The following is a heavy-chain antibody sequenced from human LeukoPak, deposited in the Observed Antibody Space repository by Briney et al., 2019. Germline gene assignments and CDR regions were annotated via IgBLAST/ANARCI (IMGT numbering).Heavy chain of an antibody. CDR3: AKTMGRGGATFYDFDY. CDR1: GFTFSSYG. D-gene: IGHD2/OR15-2a*01. V-gene: IGHV3-33*06. J-gene: IGHJ4*02. CDR2: IWYDGSNK. Sequence: GGSLRLSCAASGFTFSSYGMHWVREAPGKGREWGAVIWYDGSNKYYADSVKDRFTITRDNSKTTLYLQMNSLRAEDTAVYYCAKTMGRGGATFYDFDYWGQGPLVTVSS.